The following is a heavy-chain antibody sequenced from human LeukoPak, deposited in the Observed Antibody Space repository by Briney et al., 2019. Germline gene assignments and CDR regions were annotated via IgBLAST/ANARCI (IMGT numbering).Heavy chain of an antibody. CDR1: GGSIRNYNNY. Sequence: MASETLSLTCIVSGGSIRNYNNYWGWIRQPPGKGLEWIGSVYYTGSTYYNPSLQSRITVSVDTSKNQFSLKLSSVTAADTAVYYCVRHHKYCSSTSCYKVGDPTDAFAIWGLGTMVTVSS. CDR3: VRHHKYCSSTSCYKVGDPTDAFAI. J-gene: IGHJ3*02. CDR2: VYYTGST. D-gene: IGHD2-2*01. V-gene: IGHV4-39*01.